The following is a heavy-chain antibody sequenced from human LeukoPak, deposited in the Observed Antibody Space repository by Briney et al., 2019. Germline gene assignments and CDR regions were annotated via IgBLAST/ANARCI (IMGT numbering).Heavy chain of an antibody. V-gene: IGHV3-23*01. CDR3: AKDPRIVVVPAAPFQH. J-gene: IGHJ1*01. CDR2: ISGSSRST. CDR1: GFTFHNNG. D-gene: IGHD2-2*01. Sequence: PGGSLRLSCAASGFTFHNNGMSWVRQAPGKGLEWVSAISGSSRSTYHAESVKGRFTISRDNSKNTLFLQMNSLRAEDTAVYYCAKDPRIVVVPAAPFQHWGQGTLVTVSS.